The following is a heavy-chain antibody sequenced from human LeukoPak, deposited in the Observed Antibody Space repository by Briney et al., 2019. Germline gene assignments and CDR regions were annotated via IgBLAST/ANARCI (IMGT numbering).Heavy chain of an antibody. CDR1: GFTFSSYS. CDR3: ARDPELDWFWTFDY. V-gene: IGHV3-21*01. CDR2: ISSSSSYI. J-gene: IGHJ4*02. Sequence: PGGSLRLSCAASGFTFSSYSVNWVRQAPGKGLEWVSSISSSSSYIYYADSVKGRFTISRDNAKNSLYLQMNSLRADDTAVYYCARDPELDWFWTFDYWGQGTLVTVSS. D-gene: IGHD3/OR15-3a*01.